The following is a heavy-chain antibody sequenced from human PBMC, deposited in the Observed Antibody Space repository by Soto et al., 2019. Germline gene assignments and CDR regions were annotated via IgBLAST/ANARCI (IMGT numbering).Heavy chain of an antibody. D-gene: IGHD3-10*02. Sequence: QVQLVESGGGVVQPGRSLRLSCAASGFTFSSYGMHWVRQAPGKGLEWVAVISYDGSNKYYADSVKGRFTISRDNSKNPLYLQMNSLRAEDTAVYYCATAVRITYWGQGTLVTVSS. V-gene: IGHV3-30*03. CDR3: ATAVRITY. CDR2: ISYDGSNK. CDR1: GFTFSSYG. J-gene: IGHJ4*02.